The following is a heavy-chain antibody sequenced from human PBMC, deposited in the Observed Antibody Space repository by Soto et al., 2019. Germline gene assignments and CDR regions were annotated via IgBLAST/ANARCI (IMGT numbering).Heavy chain of an antibody. Sequence: SVTVSFNASVCTFTGYYMHELRHPPGQGLEWMGWINPNSGGTNYAQKFQGWVTMNRDTSISTAYMELNWLRSEDTDVYYCARDRNSDMDAWGKGTMVTVSS. V-gene: IGHV1-2*04. CDR3: ARDRNSDMDA. J-gene: IGHJ6*04. CDR1: VCTFTGYY. CDR2: INPNSGGT.